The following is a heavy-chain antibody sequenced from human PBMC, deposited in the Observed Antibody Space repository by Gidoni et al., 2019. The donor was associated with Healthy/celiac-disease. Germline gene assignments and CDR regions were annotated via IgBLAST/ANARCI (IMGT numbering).Heavy chain of an antibody. CDR3: ARATDIVVVVANAFDI. J-gene: IGHJ3*02. D-gene: IGHD2-15*01. V-gene: IGHV4-31*03. Sequence: QVQLRESGPGLVKPSQTLSLTCTVSGGSISSVGYYWSWIRQHPGKGLEWIGYIYYSGSTYYNPSLKSRVTISVDTSKNQFSLKLSSVTAADTAVYYCARATDIVVVVANAFDIWGQGTMVTVSS. CDR1: GGSISSVGYY. CDR2: IYYSGST.